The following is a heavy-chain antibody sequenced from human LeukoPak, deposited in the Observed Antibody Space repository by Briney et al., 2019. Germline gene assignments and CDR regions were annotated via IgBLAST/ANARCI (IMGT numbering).Heavy chain of an antibody. CDR3: ARGLRGHWQSPLDY. CDR2: ITSSGGSM. D-gene: IGHD5-24*01. J-gene: IGHJ4*02. CDR1: GFTFSDYY. Sequence: GGSLRLSCAASGFTFSDYYMTWVRQAPGKGLEWVSYITSSGGSMYYADSVKGRFTISRDNAKNSLYLQMNSLRAEDTAVYYCARGLRGHWQSPLDYWGQGTLVTVSS. V-gene: IGHV3-11*04.